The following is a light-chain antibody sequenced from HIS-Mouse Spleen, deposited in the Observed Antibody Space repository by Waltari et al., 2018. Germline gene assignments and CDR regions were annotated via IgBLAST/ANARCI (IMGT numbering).Light chain of an antibody. V-gene: IGLV2-18*01. CDR3: SLYTSSSTLV. Sequence: QSALTQPPSVSGSPGQSVTISCTGTSSDVGSYNRVSWYQQPPGTAPKLMIYEVSNRPAGVPDPFSGSKSGNTASLTISGLQAEDEADYYCSLYTSSSTLVFGGGTKLTVL. CDR1: SSDVGSYNR. CDR2: EVS. J-gene: IGLJ2*01.